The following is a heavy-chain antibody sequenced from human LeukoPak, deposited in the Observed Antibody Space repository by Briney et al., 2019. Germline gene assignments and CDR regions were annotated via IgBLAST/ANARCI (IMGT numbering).Heavy chain of an antibody. Sequence: GGSLRLSCAASGFTFGTYWMSWVRQAPGKGLEWVANIKQDGSEKYYVDSVKGRFTISRDNAKNSLYLQMNSLRAEDTGVYYCVRNEVWGKGTTVTISS. CDR3: VRNEV. V-gene: IGHV3-7*01. CDR2: IKQDGSEK. J-gene: IGHJ6*04. CDR1: GFTFGTYW.